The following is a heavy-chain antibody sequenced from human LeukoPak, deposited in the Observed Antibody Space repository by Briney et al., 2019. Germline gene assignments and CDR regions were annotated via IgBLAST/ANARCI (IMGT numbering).Heavy chain of an antibody. Sequence: ASVKVSCKASRGTFISYAISWVRQAPGQGLEWMGGIIPIFGTANYAQKFQGRVTITADESTSTAYMELSSLRSEDTAVYYCARDGYLDTAMVTDYYYGMDVWGQGTTVTVSS. D-gene: IGHD5-18*01. CDR1: RGTFISYA. CDR2: IIPIFGTA. CDR3: ARDGYLDTAMVTDYYYGMDV. V-gene: IGHV1-69*13. J-gene: IGHJ6*02.